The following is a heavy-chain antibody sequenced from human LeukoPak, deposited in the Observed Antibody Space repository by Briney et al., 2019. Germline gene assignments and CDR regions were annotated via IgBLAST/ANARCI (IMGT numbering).Heavy chain of an antibody. D-gene: IGHD3-3*01. CDR3: AKALEVFWSGYYNPFDY. J-gene: IGHJ4*02. CDR1: GFTFSNYA. Sequence: GGSLRLSCAASGFTFSNYAMNWVRQAPGEGLEWVAFIRYDGSGNHYAESVKGRFTISRDNSKNTLYLQMNSLRAEDTAVYYCAKALEVFWSGYYNPFDYWGRGTLVTVSS. CDR2: IRYDGSGN. V-gene: IGHV3-30*02.